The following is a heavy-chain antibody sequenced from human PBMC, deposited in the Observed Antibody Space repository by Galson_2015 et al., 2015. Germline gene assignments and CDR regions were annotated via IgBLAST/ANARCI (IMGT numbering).Heavy chain of an antibody. V-gene: IGHV3-23*01. J-gene: IGHJ4*02. CDR3: AKAFSLGVADY. CDR2: ISGSGGST. Sequence: SLRLSCAASGFTFSGYAMSWVRQAPGKGPEWVSAISGSGGSTYYADSVKGRFTISRDNSKNTLYLQMNSLRAEDTAVYYCAKAFSLGVADYWGQGTLVTVSS. D-gene: IGHD2-15*01. CDR1: GFTFSGYA.